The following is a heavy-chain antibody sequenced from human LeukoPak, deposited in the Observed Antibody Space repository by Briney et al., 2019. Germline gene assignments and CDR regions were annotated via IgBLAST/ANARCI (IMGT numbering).Heavy chain of an antibody. V-gene: IGHV3-23*01. CDR1: GFTFNYYA. Sequence: PGGSLRLSCAAPGFTFNYYAMSWVRQAPGKGLEWVSGISDNEGRTYYTDSVKGRFTISRDKTKNTVFLQMHNLRADDTAVYFCARHDSFIPYWGQGALVTVSS. CDR3: ARHDSFIPY. D-gene: IGHD5-18*01. CDR2: ISDNEGRT. J-gene: IGHJ4*02.